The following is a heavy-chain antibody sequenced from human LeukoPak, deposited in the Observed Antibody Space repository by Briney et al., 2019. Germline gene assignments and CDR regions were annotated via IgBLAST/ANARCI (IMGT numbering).Heavy chain of an antibody. V-gene: IGHV3-30*18. CDR3: AKGTRITMIVVLVGYFDY. D-gene: IGHD3-22*01. CDR1: GFTFSSYG. CDR2: ISYDGSNK. J-gene: IGHJ4*02. Sequence: PGGSLRLSCAASGFTFSSYGMHWVRQAPGKGLEWVAVISYDGSNKYYADSVKGRFTISRDNSKNTLYLQMNSLRAEDTAVYYCAKGTRITMIVVLVGYFDYWGQGTLVTVSS.